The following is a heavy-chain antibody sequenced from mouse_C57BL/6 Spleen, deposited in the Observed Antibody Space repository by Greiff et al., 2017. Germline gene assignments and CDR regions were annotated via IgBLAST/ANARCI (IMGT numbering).Heavy chain of an antibody. Sequence: VQLQQSGAELVKPGASVKLSCTASGFNIKDYYMHWVKQRTEQGLEWIGRIDPEDGETKYAPKFPGKATITADTSSNTAYLQLSSLTSEDTAVYYCARGDYCGSSYLGFAYWGQGTLVTVSA. CDR3: ARGDYCGSSYLGFAY. CDR1: GFNIKDYY. V-gene: IGHV14-2*01. J-gene: IGHJ3*01. CDR2: IDPEDGET. D-gene: IGHD1-1*01.